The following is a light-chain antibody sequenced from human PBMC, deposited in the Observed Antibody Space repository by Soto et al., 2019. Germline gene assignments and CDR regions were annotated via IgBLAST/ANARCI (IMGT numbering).Light chain of an antibody. J-gene: IGLJ1*01. CDR1: ISDIGAYDY. V-gene: IGLV2-14*01. CDR2: EAN. Sequence: QAAGTLPASPSGSPGQSITISCTGTISDIGAYDYVSWFQQHPGKAPKLMISEANNRPSGVSNRFSGSKSGNTAYLTISGLQVEDEAEYFCLSFTTTSTHVFGTGTKVTVL. CDR3: LSFTTTSTHV.